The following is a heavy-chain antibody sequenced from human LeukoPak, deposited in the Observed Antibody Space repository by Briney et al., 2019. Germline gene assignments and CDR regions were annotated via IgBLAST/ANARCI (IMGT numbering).Heavy chain of an antibody. CDR1: GFTFSDYY. CDR3: ARDSSGWLDYIDY. J-gene: IGHJ4*02. D-gene: IGHD6-19*01. Sequence: GGSLRLSCAASGFTFSDYYMSWIRQAPGKGLEWVSYISSSSSTIYYADSVKGRFTISRDNAKNSLYLQMNSLRAEDTAVYYCARDSSGWLDYIDYWGQGTLVTVSS. CDR2: ISSSSSTI. V-gene: IGHV3-11*04.